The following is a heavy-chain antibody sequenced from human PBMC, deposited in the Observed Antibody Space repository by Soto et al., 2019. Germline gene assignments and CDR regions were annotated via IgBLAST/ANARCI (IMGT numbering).Heavy chain of an antibody. CDR2: ISAYNGNT. CDR1: GYTFTSYG. Sequence: ASVKVSCKASGYTFTSYGISWVRQAPGQGLEWMGWISAYNGNTNYAQKLQGRVTMTTDTSTSTAYMELRSLRSDDTAVYYCARDILLWFGESYHLTSGYYYYYGMDVWGQGTTVTVSS. D-gene: IGHD3-10*01. V-gene: IGHV1-18*01. J-gene: IGHJ6*02. CDR3: ARDILLWFGESYHLTSGYYYYYGMDV.